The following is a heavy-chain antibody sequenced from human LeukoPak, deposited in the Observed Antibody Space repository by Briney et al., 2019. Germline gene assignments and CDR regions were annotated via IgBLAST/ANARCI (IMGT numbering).Heavy chain of an antibody. J-gene: IGHJ6*03. Sequence: GESLKISCKGSGYGFTSYWIGWVRQMPGKGLEWMGIIYPGDSDTRYSPSFQGQATISADKSISTAYLQWSSLKASDTAMYYCARAGDSSGYYPYYYYYYMDVWGKGTTVTVSS. CDR3: ARAGDSSGYYPYYYYYYMDV. V-gene: IGHV5-51*01. CDR2: IYPGDSDT. D-gene: IGHD3-22*01. CDR1: GYGFTSYW.